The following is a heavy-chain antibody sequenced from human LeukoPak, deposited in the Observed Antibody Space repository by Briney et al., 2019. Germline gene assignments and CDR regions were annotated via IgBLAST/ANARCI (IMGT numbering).Heavy chain of an antibody. J-gene: IGHJ4*02. CDR3: AKEMKYYDFWSGYFVDRDYYFDY. Sequence: GGSLRLSCAASGFTFSSYGMHWVRQAPGKGLEWVAVISYDGSNKYYADSVKGRFTISRDNSKNTLYLQMNSLRAEDTAVYYCAKEMKYYDFWSGYFVDRDYYFDYWGQGTLVTVSS. CDR2: ISYDGSNK. V-gene: IGHV3-30*18. CDR1: GFTFSSYG. D-gene: IGHD3-3*01.